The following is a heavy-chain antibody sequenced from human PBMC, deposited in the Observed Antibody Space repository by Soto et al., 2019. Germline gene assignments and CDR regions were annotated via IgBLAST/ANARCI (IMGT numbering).Heavy chain of an antibody. CDR3: ARDDYGSGSNWFDP. CDR2: IYHSGST. J-gene: IGHJ5*02. Sequence: QLQLQESGSGLVKPSQTLSLTCAVSGGSISSGGYSWSWIRQPPGKGLEWIGYIYHSGSTYYNPSLKSRVTISVDRSKNQFSLKLSSVTAADTAVYYCARDDYGSGSNWFDPWGQGTLVTVSS. V-gene: IGHV4-30-2*01. CDR1: GGSISSGGYS. D-gene: IGHD3-10*01.